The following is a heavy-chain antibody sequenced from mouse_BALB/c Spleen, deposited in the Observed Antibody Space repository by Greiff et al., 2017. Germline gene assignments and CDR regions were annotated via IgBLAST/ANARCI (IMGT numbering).Heavy chain of an antibody. D-gene: IGHD1-1*02. CDR1: GFNIKDYY. V-gene: IGHV14-4*02. Sequence: VQLKQSGAELVRSGASVKLSCTASGFNIKDYYMHWVKQRPEQGLEWIGWIDPENGDTEYAPKFQGKATKTADTSSNTAYLQLSSLTSEDTAVYYCNEGGRDYWGQGNTLTVSS. CDR2: IDPENGDT. CDR3: NEGGRDY. J-gene: IGHJ2*01.